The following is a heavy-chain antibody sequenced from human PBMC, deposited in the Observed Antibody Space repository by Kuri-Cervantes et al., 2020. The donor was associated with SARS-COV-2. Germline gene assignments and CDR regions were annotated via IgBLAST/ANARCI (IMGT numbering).Heavy chain of an antibody. CDR1: GFSLSNARMG. CDR2: IYYSGST. D-gene: IGHD4/OR15-4a*01. CDR3: ARASWTNYGSYYMDV. J-gene: IGHJ6*03. Sequence: SGPTLVKPTETLTLTCTVSGFSLSNARMGVSWIRQPPGKGLEWIGYIYYSGSTNYNPSLKSRVTISVDTSKNQFSLKLSSVTAADTAVYYCARASWTNYGSYYMDVWGEGTPVTVSS. V-gene: IGHV4-61*01.